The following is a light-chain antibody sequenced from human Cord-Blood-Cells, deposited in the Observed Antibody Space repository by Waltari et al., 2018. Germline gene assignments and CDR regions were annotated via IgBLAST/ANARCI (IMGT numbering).Light chain of an antibody. J-gene: IGKJ2*03. CDR1: QSISSW. V-gene: IGKV1-5*03. CDR3: QQYNSYSPYS. Sequence: IQMTQSPSTLSASVGDRVTITCRPSQSISSWLAWYQQKPGKTPKLLIYKASSLESGVPSRFSGSGSGTEFTLTISSLQPDDFATYYCQQYNSYSPYSFGQGTKLEIK. CDR2: KAS.